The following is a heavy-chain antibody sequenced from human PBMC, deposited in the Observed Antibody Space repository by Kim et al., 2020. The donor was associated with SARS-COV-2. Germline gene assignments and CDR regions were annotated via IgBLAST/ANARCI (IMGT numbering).Heavy chain of an antibody. Sequence: SETLSLTCTVSGGSISSSSYYWGWIRQPPGKGLEWIGSIYYSGSTYYNPSLKSRVTISVDTSKNQFSLKLSSVTAADTAVYYCARRGKFGWDNTWGVFDYWGQGTLVTVSS. V-gene: IGHV4-39*01. J-gene: IGHJ4*02. CDR2: IYYSGST. CDR3: ARRGKFGWDNTWGVFDY. CDR1: GGSISSSSYY. D-gene: IGHD3-16*01.